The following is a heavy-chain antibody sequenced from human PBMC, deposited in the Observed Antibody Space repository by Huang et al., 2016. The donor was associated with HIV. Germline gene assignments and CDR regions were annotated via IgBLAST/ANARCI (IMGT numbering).Heavy chain of an antibody. CDR2: IYWDDDK. CDR3: AHIGRLGDYYMDV. V-gene: IGHV2-5*02. D-gene: IGHD3-16*01. Sequence: QITLKESGPALLRPTQTLTLTCTFSGFSLTTIGAGVGWIRQPPGKPLEWLVLIYWDDDKRFSPSLKTRISVTKDTSKNQVVFTMNNVGTTDTGTYYCAHIGRLGDYYMDVWGNGTAVTVSS. J-gene: IGHJ6*03. CDR1: GFSLTTIGAG.